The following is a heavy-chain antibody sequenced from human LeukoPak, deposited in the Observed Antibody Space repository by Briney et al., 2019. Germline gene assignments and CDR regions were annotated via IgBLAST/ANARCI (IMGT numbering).Heavy chain of an antibody. CDR3: AREVYDFWRRGYYFDY. CDR2: ISYDGSNK. J-gene: IGHJ4*02. V-gene: IGHV3-30*03. CDR1: GFTFSSYG. D-gene: IGHD3-3*01. Sequence: GGSLRLSCAASGFTFSSYGMHWVRQAPGKGLKWVAVISYDGSNKYYADSVKGRFTISRDNSKNTLYLQMNSLRAEDTAVYYCAREVYDFWRRGYYFDYWGQGTLVTVSS.